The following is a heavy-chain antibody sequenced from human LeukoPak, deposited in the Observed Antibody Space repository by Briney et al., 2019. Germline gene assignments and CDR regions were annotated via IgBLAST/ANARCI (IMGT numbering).Heavy chain of an antibody. CDR1: GYTFTSYD. Sequence: GASVKVSCMASGYTFTSYDINCVRPATGQGLEWMGWMNPNSGNPGYAQKFQGRVTMTRNTSISTAYMELRSLRSEDTAVYYCARVNPDQVIRYFDWYRGGYYYYMDVWGKGTTVTVSS. V-gene: IGHV1-8*01. D-gene: IGHD3-9*01. CDR2: MNPNSGNP. J-gene: IGHJ6*03. CDR3: ARVNPDQVIRYFDWYRGGYYYYMDV.